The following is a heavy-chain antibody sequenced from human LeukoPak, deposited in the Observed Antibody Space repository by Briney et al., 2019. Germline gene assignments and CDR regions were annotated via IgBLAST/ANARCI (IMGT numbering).Heavy chain of an antibody. Sequence: ASVKVSCKASGYSFVDYGIYWVRQAPGQGLEWMGWINGYNGNTIYAQKFQGRVTMTTDTSTSTAYMELRSLRSDDTAVYYCARVRNGYNLAYSYYNMDVWGQGTTVTVSS. D-gene: IGHD5-24*01. CDR1: GYSFVDYG. J-gene: IGHJ6*02. V-gene: IGHV1-18*01. CDR3: ARVRNGYNLAYSYYNMDV. CDR2: INGYNGNT.